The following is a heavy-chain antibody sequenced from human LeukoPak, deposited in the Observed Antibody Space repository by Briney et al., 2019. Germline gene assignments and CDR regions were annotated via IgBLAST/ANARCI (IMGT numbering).Heavy chain of an antibody. J-gene: IGHJ4*02. CDR2: INSNSGGT. D-gene: IGHD3-10*01. Sequence: ASVKVSCKASGYTFTGYMHWVRQAPGPGLEWMGWINSNSGGTNYAQKFQGRVTMTRDTSISTAYMELSRLRSDDTAMYYCARGYGSGSFHTYWGQGTLVTVSS. CDR1: GYTFTGY. CDR3: ARGYGSGSFHTY. V-gene: IGHV1-2*02.